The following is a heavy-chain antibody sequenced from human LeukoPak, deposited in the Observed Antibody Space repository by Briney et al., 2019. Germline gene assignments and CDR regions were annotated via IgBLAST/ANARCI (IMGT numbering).Heavy chain of an antibody. J-gene: IGHJ4*02. Sequence: ASVKVSCKASGYTFTGYYMHWVRQAPGQGLEWMGRINPNSGGTNYAQKFQGRVTMTRDTSISTAYMELSRLRSDDTAVYYCAANVDKYDFWSGYYPYYFDYWGQGTLVTVSS. CDR3: AANVDKYDFWSGYYPYYFDY. D-gene: IGHD3-3*01. CDR1: GYTFTGYY. CDR2: INPNSGGT. V-gene: IGHV1-2*06.